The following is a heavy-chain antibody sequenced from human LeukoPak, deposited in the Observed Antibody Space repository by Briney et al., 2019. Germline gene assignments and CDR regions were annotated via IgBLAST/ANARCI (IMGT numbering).Heavy chain of an antibody. CDR2: IKQDGREK. J-gene: IGHJ4*02. CDR1: GFTFSSYW. Sequence: GGSLRLSCAASGFTFSSYWMSWVRQAPGKGLEWVANIKQDGREKYYVGSVKVRFTISKDNAKNASYLQMTSLIASDTALYYCARDLDPSSSPFPYYFDYWGQGTLVTVSS. V-gene: IGHV3-7*01. CDR3: ARDLDPSSSPFPYYFDY. D-gene: IGHD6-6*01.